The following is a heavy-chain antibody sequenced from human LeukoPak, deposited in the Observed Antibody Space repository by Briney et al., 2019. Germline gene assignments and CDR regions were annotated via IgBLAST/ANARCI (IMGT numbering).Heavy chain of an antibody. Sequence: ASVKVSCKASGYTFTGYYMHWVRQAPGQGLEWMGRINPNSGGTNYAQKFQGRVTMTSDTSISTAYMELSRLRSDDTAVYYCARSTWMSGVLGYSGYDFCYWGQGTLVTVSS. J-gene: IGHJ4*02. D-gene: IGHD5-12*01. CDR2: INPNSGGT. CDR3: ARSTWMSGVLGYSGYDFCY. V-gene: IGHV1-2*06. CDR1: GYTFTGYY.